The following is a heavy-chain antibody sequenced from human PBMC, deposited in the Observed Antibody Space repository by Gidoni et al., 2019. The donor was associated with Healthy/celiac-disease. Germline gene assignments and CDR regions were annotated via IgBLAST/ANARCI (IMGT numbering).Heavy chain of an antibody. V-gene: IGHV4-34*01. Sequence: QVQLQQCGAGLSKPSETLSLTCAVYGGSFSGYYWRWIRQPPGKGLEWIGDINHSGSTNYNPSLKSRVTISVDTSKNQFSLKLSSVTAADTAVYYCASIKTVITYGYDYWGKGTLVTVSS. J-gene: IGHJ4*02. CDR3: ASIKTVITYGYDY. CDR2: INHSGST. CDR1: GGSFSGYY. D-gene: IGHD3-16*01.